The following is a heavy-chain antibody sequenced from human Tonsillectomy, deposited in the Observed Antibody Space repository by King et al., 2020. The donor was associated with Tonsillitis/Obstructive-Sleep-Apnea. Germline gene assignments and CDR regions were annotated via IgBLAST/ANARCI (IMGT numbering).Heavy chain of an antibody. CDR3: ARDLDCGGDCYYYGMDV. Sequence: VQLVESGGGLVQPGGSLRLSCAASGFTFSRYWMSWVRQAPGKGLEWVANIKQDGSEIYYVDSVKGRFTISRDNAKNSLCLQMNSLRAEDTPVYYCARDLDCGGDCYYYGMDVWGQGTTVTVSS. D-gene: IGHD2-21*01. CDR1: GFTFSRYW. J-gene: IGHJ6*02. V-gene: IGHV3-7*03. CDR2: IKQDGSEI.